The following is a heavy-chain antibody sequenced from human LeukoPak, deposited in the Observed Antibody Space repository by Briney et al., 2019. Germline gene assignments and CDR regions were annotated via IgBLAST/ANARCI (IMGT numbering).Heavy chain of an antibody. V-gene: IGHV1-69*04. D-gene: IGHD3-10*01. CDR3: ARARGAGPGAHFDY. CDR2: IIPILGIA. CDR1: GGTFSSYA. Sequence: GASVKVSCKASGGTFSSYAISWVRQAPGQGLEWMGRIIPILGIANYAQKFQGRVTITADKSTSTAYMELSSLRSEDTAVYYCARARGAGPGAHFDYWGQGTLVIVSS. J-gene: IGHJ4*02.